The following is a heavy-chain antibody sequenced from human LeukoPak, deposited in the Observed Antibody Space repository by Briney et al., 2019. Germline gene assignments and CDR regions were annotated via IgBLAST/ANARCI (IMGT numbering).Heavy chain of an antibody. Sequence: SETLSLTCTVSGGSVSSGSYYWNWIRQPPGKGLEWIGYIYYSGSTNYNLSLKSRVTISVDTSKNQSSLKLSSVTAADTAVYYCARDKDAFDIWGQGTMVTVS. CDR2: IYYSGST. V-gene: IGHV4-61*01. CDR3: ARDKDAFDI. CDR1: GGSVSSGSYY. J-gene: IGHJ3*02.